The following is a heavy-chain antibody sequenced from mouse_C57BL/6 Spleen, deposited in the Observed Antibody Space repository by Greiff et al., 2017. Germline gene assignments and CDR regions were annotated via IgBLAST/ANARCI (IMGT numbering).Heavy chain of an antibody. CDR3: ARHEDSPITTVWYFDV. D-gene: IGHD1-1*01. CDR2: FYPGSGSI. J-gene: IGHJ1*03. Sequence: QVQLQQSGAELVKPGASVKLSCKASGYTFTEYTIHWVQQRSGQGLEWIGWFYPGSGSIKYNEKFKDTGTLTADKSSSTVYIELSRLTAEDSAVYFCARHEDSPITTVWYFDVWDTGTTVTVSS. V-gene: IGHV1-62-2*01. CDR1: GYTFTEYT.